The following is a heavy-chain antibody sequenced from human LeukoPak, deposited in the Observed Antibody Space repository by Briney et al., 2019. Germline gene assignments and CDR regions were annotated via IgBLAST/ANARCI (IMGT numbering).Heavy chain of an antibody. Sequence: GGSLRLSCAASGFTFSSFAMSWVRQAPGKGLEWVSAISGSGGSTYYADSVKGRFTISRDNSKNTLYLQMNSLRAEDTAVYYCAKDRGPVGATIFDYWGQGTLVTVSS. D-gene: IGHD1-26*01. CDR2: ISGSGGST. CDR1: GFTFSSFA. CDR3: AKDRGPVGATIFDY. J-gene: IGHJ4*02. V-gene: IGHV3-23*01.